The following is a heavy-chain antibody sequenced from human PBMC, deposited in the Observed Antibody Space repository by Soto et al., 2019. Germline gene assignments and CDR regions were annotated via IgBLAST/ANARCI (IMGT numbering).Heavy chain of an antibody. CDR1: GGSISSGDYY. D-gene: IGHD2-2*01. J-gene: IGHJ4*02. CDR3: ARAHSSQLVPAV. CDR2: IYYSGST. Sequence: QVQLQESGPGLVKPSQTLSLTCTVSGGSISSGDYYWSWIRQPPGKGLEWIGYIYYSGSTYYNPSLKSRXXIXVXXSKNQFSLKLSSVTAADTAVYYCARAHSSQLVPAVWGQGTLVTVSS. V-gene: IGHV4-30-4*01.